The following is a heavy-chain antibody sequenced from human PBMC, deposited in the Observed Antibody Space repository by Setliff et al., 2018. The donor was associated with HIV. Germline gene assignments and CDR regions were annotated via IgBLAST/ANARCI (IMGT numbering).Heavy chain of an antibody. CDR1: GGSISSGSHF. D-gene: IGHD6-19*01. J-gene: IGHJ5*02. CDR3: ARGRTQWPNYNYFDP. V-gene: IGHV4-61*09. Sequence: SETLSLTCTVSGGSISSGSHFWGWIRQPAGKGLEWIGHISTSGTTKYNPSLKSRVTISVDTSKKHFSLRLTSVTAADTAVYFCARGRTQWPNYNYFDPWGLGTLVTVSS. CDR2: ISTSGTT.